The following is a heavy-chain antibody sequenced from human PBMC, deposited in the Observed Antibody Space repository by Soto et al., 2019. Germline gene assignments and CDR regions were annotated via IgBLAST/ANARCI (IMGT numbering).Heavy chain of an antibody. V-gene: IGHV3-23*01. CDR3: AIPMYSTRWYYLDY. CDR1: GFTVSSYA. CDR2: ISAST. J-gene: IGHJ4*02. D-gene: IGHD6-13*01. Sequence: EMQLLESGGGLVQAGGSLRLSCAASGFTVSSYALNWVRQAPGKGLEWVAGISASTYYADSVKGRFTISRDTSKNTMYLQMNSRRAADTAIYFCAIPMYSTRWYYLDYWGQGTRVTVSS.